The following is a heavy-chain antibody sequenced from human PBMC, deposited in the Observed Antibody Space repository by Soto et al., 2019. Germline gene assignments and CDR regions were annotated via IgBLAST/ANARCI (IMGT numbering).Heavy chain of an antibody. CDR3: ARGSADTAMVTGFVFFDY. Sequence: ASVKVSCKASGYTFTSYYMHWVRQAPGQGLAWMGIITPSGGSTSYAQKFKGRVTMTRDTSTSTVYMELSSLRSEDTAVYYCARGSADTAMVTGFVFFDYWGQGTQVTVSS. CDR1: GYTFTSYY. D-gene: IGHD5-18*01. CDR2: ITPSGGST. J-gene: IGHJ4*02. V-gene: IGHV1-46*01.